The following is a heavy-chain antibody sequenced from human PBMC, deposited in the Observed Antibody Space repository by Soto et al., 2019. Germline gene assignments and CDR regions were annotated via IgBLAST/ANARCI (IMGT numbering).Heavy chain of an antibody. D-gene: IGHD2-21*02. V-gene: IGHV4-59*02. CDR2: MYNTGST. CDR1: GGSVSGYY. CDR3: ARDLWGYCGTDCYPLDV. Sequence: PSDTLSLTLNVSGGSVSGYYCSWMLPPPGKGLEWIGYMYNTGSTVYNPSFKSRVTISVDTSKNQFSLKLNSVTAADTAVYYCARDLWGYCGTDCYPLDVWGQGTTVTVSS. J-gene: IGHJ6*02.